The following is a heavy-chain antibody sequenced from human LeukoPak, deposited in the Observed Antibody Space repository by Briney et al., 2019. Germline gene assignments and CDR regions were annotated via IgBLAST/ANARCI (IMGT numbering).Heavy chain of an antibody. Sequence: GGSLRLSCAASGFTFSSYSMNWVRQAPGKGLEWVSSISSSSSYIYYADSVKGRFTISRDNAKNSLYLQMNSLRAEDTAVYYCARDLGYSSSWTRWFDPRGQGTLVTVSS. CDR1: GFTFSSYS. V-gene: IGHV3-21*01. D-gene: IGHD6-13*01. CDR3: ARDLGYSSSWTRWFDP. J-gene: IGHJ5*02. CDR2: ISSSSSYI.